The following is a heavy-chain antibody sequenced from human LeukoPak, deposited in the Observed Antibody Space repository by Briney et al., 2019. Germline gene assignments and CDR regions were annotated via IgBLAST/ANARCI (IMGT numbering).Heavy chain of an antibody. D-gene: IGHD3-22*01. V-gene: IGHV3-64*01. J-gene: IGHJ3*02. CDR1: GFTFSSCA. CDR3: ARANSGYYSVGDAFDI. CDR2: ISSNGGST. Sequence: PGGSLRLSCAASGFTFSSCAMHWVRQAPGKGLEYVSAISSNGGSTYYANSVKGRFTISRDNSKNTLYLQMGSLRAEDMAVYYCARANSGYYSVGDAFDIWGQGTMVTVSS.